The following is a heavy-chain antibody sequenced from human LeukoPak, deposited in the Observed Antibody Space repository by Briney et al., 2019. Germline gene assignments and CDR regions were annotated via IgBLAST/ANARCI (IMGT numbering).Heavy chain of an antibody. CDR1: GFTFSTAR. CDR2: IKSKNVGGTT. CDR3: ITEYYGSAMY. D-gene: IGHD3-10*01. V-gene: IGHV3-15*01. J-gene: IGHJ4*02. Sequence: PGGSLRISCTASGFTFSTARMSWVRQAPGKGLEWVGRIKSKNVGGTTEFTAPVKGRFTISRDDSKNTVYLQMNSLRTEDTAVYYCITEYYGSAMYWGQGALVAVSS.